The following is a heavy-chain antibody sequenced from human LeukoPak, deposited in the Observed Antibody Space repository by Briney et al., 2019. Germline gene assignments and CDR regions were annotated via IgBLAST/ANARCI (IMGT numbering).Heavy chain of an antibody. CDR3: ARERGWELPSSFDS. J-gene: IGHJ4*02. Sequence: PGGSLRLSCADSGFTFNNYWMSCVRQAPGKGPEWVANIKPVGGDKYYVGSVKGRLTISRDNDKNSMCLQMNSLRAEDTAVYYCARERGWELPSSFDSWGQGTLVTVSS. V-gene: IGHV3-7*01. CDR2: IKPVGGDK. CDR1: GFTFNNYW. D-gene: IGHD1-26*01.